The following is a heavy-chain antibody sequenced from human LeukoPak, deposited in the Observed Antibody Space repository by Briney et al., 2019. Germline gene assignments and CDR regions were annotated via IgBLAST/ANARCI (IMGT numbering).Heavy chain of an antibody. D-gene: IGHD2-8*01. Sequence: GGSLRLSCVTSGFIFGDFVMHWVRQAPGKGLECVSTISWTGDKVAYAGSVKGRFTVSRDNAKNSLFLQMNSRRTDDTALYYCIKDAPNGSIDYWGQGTLVTVSS. CDR1: GFIFGDFV. CDR3: IKDAPNGSIDY. J-gene: IGHJ4*02. V-gene: IGHV3-9*01. CDR2: ISWTGDKV.